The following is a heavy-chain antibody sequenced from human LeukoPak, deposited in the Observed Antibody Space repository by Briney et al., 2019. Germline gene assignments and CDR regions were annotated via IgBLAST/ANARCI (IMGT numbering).Heavy chain of an antibody. J-gene: IGHJ4*02. D-gene: IGHD4-17*01. CDR3: ARYSFYGDYQYYFDY. CDR1: GVSISSYY. Sequence: SETLSLTCTVSGVSISSYYWSWIRQPPGKGLEWIGYIYYSGSTNYNPSLKSRVTISVDTSKNQFSLKLSSVTAADTAVYYCARYSFYGDYQYYFDYWGQGTLVTVSS. V-gene: IGHV4-59*08. CDR2: IYYSGST.